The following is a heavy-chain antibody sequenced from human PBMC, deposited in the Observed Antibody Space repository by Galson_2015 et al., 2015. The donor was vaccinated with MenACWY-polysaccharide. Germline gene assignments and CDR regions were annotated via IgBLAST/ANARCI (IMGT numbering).Heavy chain of an antibody. CDR1: GFTFRSYS. CDR2: ISSSSSNI. CDR3: ARDDDGSIDY. V-gene: IGHV3-48*02. Sequence: SLRLSCAASGFTFRSYSMNWVRQAPGKGLEWVSYISSSSSNIYYSDSVKGRFTISRDNAKNSLYLQMNSLRDEDTAVYYCARDDDGSIDYWGQGTLVTVSS. D-gene: IGHD2-2*03. J-gene: IGHJ4*02.